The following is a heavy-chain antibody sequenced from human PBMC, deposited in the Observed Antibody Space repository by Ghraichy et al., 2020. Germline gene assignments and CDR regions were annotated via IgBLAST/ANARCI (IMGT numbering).Heavy chain of an antibody. CDR1: GYTFTGYY. CDR2: INPNSGGT. Sequence: ASVKVSCKASGYTFTGYYMHWVRQAPGQGLEWMGWINPNSGGTNYAQKFQGRVTMTRDTSISTAYMELSRLRSDDTAVYYCASDYCTNGVCYTHNWFDPWGQGTLVTVSS. V-gene: IGHV1-2*02. CDR3: ASDYCTNGVCYTHNWFDP. J-gene: IGHJ5*02. D-gene: IGHD2-8*01.